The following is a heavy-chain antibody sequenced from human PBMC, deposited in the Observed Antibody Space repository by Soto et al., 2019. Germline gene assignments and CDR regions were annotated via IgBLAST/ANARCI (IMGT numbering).Heavy chain of an antibody. Sequence: EVQLLQSGGGLVQPGGSLRLSCVASGFTFSSYAMNWVRQAPGKGPEWGSSISATGGSAYYADSVKGRFTISRDNSKNTLYLQMDSLRADDTAVYYCARDRGYSGYDREVFDFWGQGTLVTVSS. CDR2: ISATGGSA. CDR3: ARDRGYSGYDREVFDF. CDR1: GFTFSSYA. J-gene: IGHJ4*02. D-gene: IGHD5-12*01. V-gene: IGHV3-23*01.